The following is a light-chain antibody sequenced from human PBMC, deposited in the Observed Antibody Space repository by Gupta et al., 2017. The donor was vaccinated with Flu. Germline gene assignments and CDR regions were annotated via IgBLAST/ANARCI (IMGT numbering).Light chain of an antibody. CDR1: QGIRNY. Sequence: DIHMIKPPSSLSASVGDRVTITCRESQGIRNYLGWYQQKPGKAPKRLIYDASSWQCGVPSRFSGSGCGTEFTLTISSLQPEDFATYDCLQHNSYPQTFGQGTKVEIK. CDR2: DAS. J-gene: IGKJ1*01. CDR3: LQHNSYPQT. V-gene: IGKV1-17*01.